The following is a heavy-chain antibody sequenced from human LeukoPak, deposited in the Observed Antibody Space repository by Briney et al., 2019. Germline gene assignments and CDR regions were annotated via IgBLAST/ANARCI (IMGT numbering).Heavy chain of an antibody. CDR1: GGSISSYY. J-gene: IGHJ3*02. D-gene: IGHD5-24*01. V-gene: IGHV4-59*01. CDR3: ARAMARGAFDI. CDR2: IYYSGST. Sequence: PSETLSLTCTVSGGSISSYYWSWIRQPPGKGLEWIGYIYYSGSTNYNPSLKSRVTISVDTSKNQFSLKLSSVTAADTAVYYCARAMARGAFDIWGQGTMVTVSS.